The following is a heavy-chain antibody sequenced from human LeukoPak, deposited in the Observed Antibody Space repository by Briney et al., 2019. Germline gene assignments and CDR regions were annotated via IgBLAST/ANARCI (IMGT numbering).Heavy chain of an antibody. J-gene: IGHJ5*02. CDR3: ARTSYDYGDP. CDR1: GGSISSGGYY. Sequence: SETLSLTCTVSGGSISSGGYYWSWIRQPPGKGLEWIGYIYHSGSTYYNPSLKSRVTISVDRSKNQFSLKLSSVTAADTAVYYCARTSYDYGDPWGQGTLVTVSS. D-gene: IGHD4-17*01. CDR2: IYHSGST. V-gene: IGHV4-30-2*01.